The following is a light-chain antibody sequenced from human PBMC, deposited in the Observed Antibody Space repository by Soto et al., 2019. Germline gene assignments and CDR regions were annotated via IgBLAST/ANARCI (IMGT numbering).Light chain of an antibody. Sequence: DIVMTQSPLSLPVTPGEPASISCRSSQSLLHSNGYNYLDWYLQKPGQSPQLLIYLGSNRASGVPDRFSXSGSGTDFTLKISRVEAEDVGVYYCMQALQTPRTFGQGTKVEIK. CDR1: QSLLHSNGYNY. CDR3: MQALQTPRT. J-gene: IGKJ1*01. CDR2: LGS. V-gene: IGKV2-28*01.